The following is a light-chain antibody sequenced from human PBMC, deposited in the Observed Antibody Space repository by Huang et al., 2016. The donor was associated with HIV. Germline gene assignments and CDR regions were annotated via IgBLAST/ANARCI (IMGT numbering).Light chain of an antibody. CDR2: EAA. CDR1: QIITWW. V-gene: IGKV1-5*01. Sequence: DIQMTQSPSPWSASIGDRVTRTCRASQIITWWLDWDQQRPGKAPKGLIYEAASLESGVPARFIGSGSGTEFTLTISSLQPDDFATYYCQQYNAYPWTFGQGTKVEI. J-gene: IGKJ1*01. CDR3: QQYNAYPWT.